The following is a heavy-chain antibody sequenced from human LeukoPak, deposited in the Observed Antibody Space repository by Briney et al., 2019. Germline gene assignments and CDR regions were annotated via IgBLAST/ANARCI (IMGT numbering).Heavy chain of an antibody. V-gene: IGHV3-21*01. CDR3: ARDSAYYDILTGYYTHPSYYYMDV. CDR1: GFTFSSYS. Sequence: GGSLRLSCAASGFTFSSYSMNWVRQAPGKGLEWVSSISSSSSYIYYADSVKGRFTISRDNAKNSLYLQMNSLRAEDTVVYYCARDSAYYDILTGYYTHPSYYYMDVWGKGTTVTVSS. CDR2: ISSSSSYI. J-gene: IGHJ6*03. D-gene: IGHD3-9*01.